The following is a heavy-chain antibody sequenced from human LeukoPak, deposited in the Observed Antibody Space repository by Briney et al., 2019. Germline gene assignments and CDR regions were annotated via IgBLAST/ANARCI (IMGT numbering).Heavy chain of an antibody. CDR1: GFTFSSYW. CDR3: ARGSGLDV. D-gene: IGHD3-10*01. J-gene: IGHJ6*02. CDR2: INHNGNVN. V-gene: IGHV3-7*03. Sequence: PGGSLRLSCAVSGFTFSSYWMNWARQAPGKGLEWVASINHNGNVNYYVDSVKGRFTISRDNAKNSLYLQMSNLRAEDTAVYFCARGSGLDVWGQGATVTVSS.